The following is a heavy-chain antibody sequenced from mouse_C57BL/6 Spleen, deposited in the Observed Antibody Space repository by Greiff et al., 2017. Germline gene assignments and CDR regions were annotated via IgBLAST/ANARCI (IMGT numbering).Heavy chain of an antibody. D-gene: IGHD1-1*01. J-gene: IGHJ1*03. CDR2: INPSSGYT. CDR1: GYTFTSYT. CDR3: ASYYGSSFYWYFDV. Sequence: QVQLQQSGAELARPGASVKMSCKASGYTFTSYTMHWVKQRPGQGLEWIGYINPSSGYTKYNQKFKDKATLTADKSSSTAYMQLSSLTSEDSAVYYCASYYGSSFYWYFDVWGTGTTVTVSS. V-gene: IGHV1-4*01.